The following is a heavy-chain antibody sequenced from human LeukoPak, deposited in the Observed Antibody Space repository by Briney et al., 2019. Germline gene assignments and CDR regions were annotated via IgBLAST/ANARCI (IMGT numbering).Heavy chain of an antibody. CDR3: ARDTQSMVWGWPNGFDI. D-gene: IGHD3-16*01. V-gene: IGHV3-74*01. CDR1: GFTFSSYW. CDR2: INSDGSST. J-gene: IGHJ3*02. Sequence: GGSLRLSCAASGFTFSSYWMHWVRQAPGKGLVWVSRINSDGSSTSYADSVKGRFTISRDNAKNTLYLQMNSLRAEDTAVYYCARDTQSMVWGWPNGFDIWGQGTMVTVSS.